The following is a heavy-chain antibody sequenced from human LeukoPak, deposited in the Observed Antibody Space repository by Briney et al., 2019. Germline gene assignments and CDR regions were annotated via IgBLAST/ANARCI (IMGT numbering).Heavy chain of an antibody. J-gene: IGHJ4*02. V-gene: IGHV4-34*01. CDR2: INHSGST. CDR3: GRARGRITIFGVVMFDY. D-gene: IGHD3-3*01. CDR1: GGSFSGYY. Sequence: SETLTLTCAVYGGSFSGYYWSWIRQPPGKGLEWIGEINHSGSTNYNPSLKSRVTISVDTSKNQFSLKLSSVTAADTAVYYCGRARGRITIFGVVMFDYWGQGTLVTVSS.